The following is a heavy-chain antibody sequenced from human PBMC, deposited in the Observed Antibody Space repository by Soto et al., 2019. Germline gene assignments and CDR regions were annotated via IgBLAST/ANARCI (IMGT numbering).Heavy chain of an antibody. CDR3: ARAPDFLTTTTWSAP. D-gene: IGHD3-9*01. CDR1: GYTFTSYG. V-gene: IGHV1-18*01. Sequence: GASVKVSCKASGYTFTSYGISWVRQAPGQGLEWMGWISVYNGNTNYAQKLQGRVTMTTDTSTSTAYMELRSLRSDDTAVYYCARAPDFLTTTTWSAPWARGPVVPV. CDR2: ISVYNGNT. J-gene: IGHJ5*02.